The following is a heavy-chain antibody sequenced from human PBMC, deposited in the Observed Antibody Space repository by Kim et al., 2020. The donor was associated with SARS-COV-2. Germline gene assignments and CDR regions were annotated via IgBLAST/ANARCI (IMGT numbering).Heavy chain of an antibody. CDR1: GFTFSSYW. J-gene: IGHJ4*02. CDR3: ARDLLGAVAGTSDY. D-gene: IGHD6-19*01. V-gene: IGHV3-7*01. Sequence: GGSLRLSCAASGFTFSSYWMSWVRQAPGKGLEWVANVKQDGSEKYYVDSVKGRFTISRDNANNSLYLQMSSLRAEDTAVYYCARDLLGAVAGTSDYWGQGTLVTVSS. CDR2: VKQDGSEK.